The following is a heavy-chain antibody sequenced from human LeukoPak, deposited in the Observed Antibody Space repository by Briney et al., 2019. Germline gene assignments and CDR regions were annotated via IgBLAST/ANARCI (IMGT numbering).Heavy chain of an antibody. CDR3: ARANSGSSTWGDLDY. CDR1: GFTFSSYE. Sequence: GGSLRLSCAASGFTFSSYEMNWVRQAPGKGLEWVAVISYDGSNKYYADSVKGRFTISRDNSKNTLYLQMNSLRAEDTAVYYCARANSGSSTWGDLDYWGQGTLVTVSS. J-gene: IGHJ4*02. V-gene: IGHV3-30*04. D-gene: IGHD1-26*01. CDR2: ISYDGSNK.